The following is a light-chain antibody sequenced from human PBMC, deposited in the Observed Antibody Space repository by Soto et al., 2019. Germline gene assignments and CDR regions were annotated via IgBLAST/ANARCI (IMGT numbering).Light chain of an antibody. V-gene: IGKV1-12*01. CDR2: TAS. Sequence: DILMTQSPPSVSASVGDRVTITCRASQDIDTWLAWYQQKPGRGPKLLIHTASTLHSGVPSRFRGRKSGTDFTLTISSLQPEDSASYYCQHSKGFPLTFGGGTKVEV. CDR3: QHSKGFPLT. J-gene: IGKJ4*02. CDR1: QDIDTW.